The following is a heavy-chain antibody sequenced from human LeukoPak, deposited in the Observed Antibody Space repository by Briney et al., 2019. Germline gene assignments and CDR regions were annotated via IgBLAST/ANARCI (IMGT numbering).Heavy chain of an antibody. D-gene: IGHD3-3*01. J-gene: IGHJ4*02. CDR1: GGSFSGYY. Sequence: SETLSLTCAVYGGSFSGYYWSWIRQPPGKGLEWIGEINHSGSTNYNPSLKSRVTISVDTSKSQFSLKLSSVTAADTAVYYCASARVWSGYSDWGQGTLVTVSS. V-gene: IGHV4-34*01. CDR2: INHSGST. CDR3: ASARVWSGYSD.